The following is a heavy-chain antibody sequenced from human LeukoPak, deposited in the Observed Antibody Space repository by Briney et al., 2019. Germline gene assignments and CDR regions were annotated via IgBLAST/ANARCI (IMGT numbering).Heavy chain of an antibody. D-gene: IGHD6-6*01. CDR2: LPPDELGI. V-gene: IGHV3-74*01. CDR1: GFTFTNYW. Sequence: PGGSLRLSCAASGFTFTNYWMHWVRQAPGMGLVWVSRLPPDELGIIYADSVKGRFTVSRDNAKNTVYLQMNNLRVDDTAMYYCVGTIASRGSECWGQGALVTVSS. CDR3: VGTIASRGSEC. J-gene: IGHJ4*02.